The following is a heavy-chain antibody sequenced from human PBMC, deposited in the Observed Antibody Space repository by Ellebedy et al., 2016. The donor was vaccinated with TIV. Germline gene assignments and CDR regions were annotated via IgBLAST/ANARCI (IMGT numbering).Heavy chain of an antibody. CDR1: GGSISSGGYY. V-gene: IGHV4-31*03. Sequence: MPSETLSLTCTVSGGSISSGGYYWSWIRQHPGKGLEWIGYIYYSGSTYYNPSLKSRVTISVDTSKNQFSLKLSPVTAAETAVYYCARQVVAATGYYYYGMDVWGQGTTVTVSS. CDR3: ARQVVAATGYYYYGMDV. D-gene: IGHD2-15*01. CDR2: IYYSGST. J-gene: IGHJ6*02.